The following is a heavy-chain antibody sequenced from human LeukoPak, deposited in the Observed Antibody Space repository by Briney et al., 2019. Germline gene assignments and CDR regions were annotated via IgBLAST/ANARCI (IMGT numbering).Heavy chain of an antibody. D-gene: IGHD3-22*01. Sequence: PGGSLRLSCAASGFTFDDYGMSWVRQAPGKGLEWVSGINWNGGSTGYADSVKGRFTISRDNAKNSLYLQTNSLRAEDTPLYYCAAYYYDSSGYLNFDYWGQGTLVTVSS. CDR2: INWNGGST. CDR1: GFTFDDYG. J-gene: IGHJ4*02. CDR3: AAYYYDSSGYLNFDY. V-gene: IGHV3-20*04.